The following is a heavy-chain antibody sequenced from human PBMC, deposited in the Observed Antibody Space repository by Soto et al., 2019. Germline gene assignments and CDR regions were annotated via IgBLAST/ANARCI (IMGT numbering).Heavy chain of an antibody. J-gene: IGHJ5*02. V-gene: IGHV3-9*01. CDR1: GFTFDAHA. CDR3: ARCDTTSSFSHIRT. Sequence: EVQLVESGGGLVQPGRSLRLSCAGSGFTFDAHAMHWVRQAPGKGLEWDSTISWNSGNIHYADSVKGRFTISRDNAKNSLYLQMNSLRAEDTALYYCARCDTTSSFSHIRTWGQGTVVTVSS. D-gene: IGHD2-2*01. CDR2: ISWNSGNI.